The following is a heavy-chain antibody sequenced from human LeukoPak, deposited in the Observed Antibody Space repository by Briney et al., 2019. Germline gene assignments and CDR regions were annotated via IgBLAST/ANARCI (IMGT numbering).Heavy chain of an antibody. Sequence: GESLKISCKTSGYSFTTYWIGWVRQMPGKGLEWMGIIYPGDSNTKYSPSFQGQDTISADKSIGTAYLQWSSLKASDTAVYYCTRQVLIYRDYGRFDYWGQGTLVTVSS. CDR1: GYSFTTYW. D-gene: IGHD4-17*01. CDR3: TRQVLIYRDYGRFDY. V-gene: IGHV5-51*01. CDR2: IYPGDSNT. J-gene: IGHJ4*02.